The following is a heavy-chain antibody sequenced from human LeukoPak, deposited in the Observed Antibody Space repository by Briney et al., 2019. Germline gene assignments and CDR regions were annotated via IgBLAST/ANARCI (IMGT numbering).Heavy chain of an antibody. Sequence: GRSLRLSCAASGFTFSSYGMHWVRQAPGKGLEWVAAIWYDGSNKYYADSVKGRFTISRDNSKNTLYLQMNSLRAEDTAVYYCARGLLSGYDWKYYFDYRGQGTLVTVSS. D-gene: IGHD5-12*01. V-gene: IGHV3-33*01. J-gene: IGHJ4*02. CDR1: GFTFSSYG. CDR2: IWYDGSNK. CDR3: ARGLLSGYDWKYYFDY.